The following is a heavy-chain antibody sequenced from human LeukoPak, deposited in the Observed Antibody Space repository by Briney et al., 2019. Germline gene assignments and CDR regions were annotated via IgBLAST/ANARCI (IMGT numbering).Heavy chain of an antibody. Sequence: SQTLSLTCTVSGASISSDTYFWSWIRQPAGKGLEWIGRISSTGRTDYNPPLTSRVTISIDTSKNQLSMQLNSVTAADTAVYYCAKGAGPPWFDPWGQGTLVTVSS. CDR3: AKGAGPPWFDP. J-gene: IGHJ5*02. CDR1: GASISSDTYF. D-gene: IGHD6-19*01. CDR2: ISSTGRT. V-gene: IGHV4-61*02.